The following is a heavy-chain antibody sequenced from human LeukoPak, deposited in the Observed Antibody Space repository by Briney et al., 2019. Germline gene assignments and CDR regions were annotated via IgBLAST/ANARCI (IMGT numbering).Heavy chain of an antibody. CDR3: AKDRPLRAAAGVGDY. Sequence: SGGGVVQPGGSLRLSCAASRFTFSSYGMHWVRQAPGKGLEWVAFIRYDGSNKYYADSVKGRFTISRDNSKNTLYLQMNSLRAEDTAVYYCAKDRPLRAAAGVGDYWGQGTLVTVSS. CDR2: IRYDGSNK. V-gene: IGHV3-30*02. CDR1: RFTFSSYG. D-gene: IGHD6-13*01. J-gene: IGHJ4*02.